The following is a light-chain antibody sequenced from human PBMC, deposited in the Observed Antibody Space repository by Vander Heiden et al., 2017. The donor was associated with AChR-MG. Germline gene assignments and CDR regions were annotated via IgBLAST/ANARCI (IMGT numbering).Light chain of an antibody. J-gene: IGLJ3*02. CDR3: SAWDSSLSAWV. Sequence: QAGLTQPPSVSKDLRQTATLTCTGNSNNVADQGAAWLQQHQGHPPKLLSYRNNNRPSGISERFSASRSGNTASLTIAGLQPEDEADYYCSAWDSSLSAWVFGGGTRLTGL. CDR1: SNNVADQG. CDR2: RNN. V-gene: IGLV10-54*04.